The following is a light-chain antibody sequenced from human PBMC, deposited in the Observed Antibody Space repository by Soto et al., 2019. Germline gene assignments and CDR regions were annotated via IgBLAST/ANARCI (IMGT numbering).Light chain of an antibody. CDR1: SSDVGGYNY. V-gene: IGLV2-11*01. Sequence: QSALTQPRSVSGSPGQSVTISCTGTSSDVGGYNYVSWYQQHTGKAPKLMISDVSKRPSGVPDRFSGSKSGNTASLTISGLPAEDEANSYCCSYAGSYSVVFGGGTKLTVL. CDR3: CSYAGSYSVV. J-gene: IGLJ2*01. CDR2: DVS.